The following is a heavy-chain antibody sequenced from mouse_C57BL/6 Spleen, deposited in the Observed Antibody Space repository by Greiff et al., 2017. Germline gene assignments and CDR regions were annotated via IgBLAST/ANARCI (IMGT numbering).Heavy chain of an antibody. Sequence: QVQLQQSDAELVKPGASVKLSCKVSGYTFTDHTMHWMKQRPEQGLEWIGYIYPRDGSTKYNEKFKGKATMTADKSSSTAYMQLNSLTSEDSAVYFCASSHYYGREGRYFDYWGQGTTLTVAS. CDR1: GYTFTDHT. CDR3: ASSHYYGREGRYFDY. D-gene: IGHD1-1*01. J-gene: IGHJ2*01. V-gene: IGHV1-78*01. CDR2: IYPRDGST.